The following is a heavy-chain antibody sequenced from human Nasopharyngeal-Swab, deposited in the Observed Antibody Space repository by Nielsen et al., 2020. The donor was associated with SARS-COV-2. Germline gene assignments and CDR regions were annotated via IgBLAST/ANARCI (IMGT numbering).Heavy chain of an antibody. V-gene: IGHV4-30-2*01. CDR3: ARDMGESSGWPDPFDY. CDR2: IYHSGST. Sequence: PGKGLEWIGYIYHSGSTYYNPSLKSRVTISVDRSKNQFSLKLSSVTAADTAVYYCARDMGESSGWPDPFDYWGQGTLVTVSS. J-gene: IGHJ4*02. D-gene: IGHD6-19*01.